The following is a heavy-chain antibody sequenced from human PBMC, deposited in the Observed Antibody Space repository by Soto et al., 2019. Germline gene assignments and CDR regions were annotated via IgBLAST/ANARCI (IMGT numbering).Heavy chain of an antibody. J-gene: IGHJ5*02. CDR3: ARGNVENWFGP. V-gene: IGHV1-58*01. CDR1: GFMFTSSA. Sequence: VASVKVSCKTSGFMFTSSAVQWVRQARGQRLEWIGWLVVGSGNTHYAQHFQERVTLTRDRSISTAYLQWSSLRASDTAVYFCARGNVENWFGPWGQGTPVTVSS. CDR2: LVVGSGNT.